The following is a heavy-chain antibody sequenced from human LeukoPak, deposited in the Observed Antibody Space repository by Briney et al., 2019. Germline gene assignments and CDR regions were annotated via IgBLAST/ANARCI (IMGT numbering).Heavy chain of an antibody. CDR2: INTNSGGT. CDR1: GYTFTGYY. V-gene: IGHV1-2*02. J-gene: IGHJ5*02. Sequence: ASVKVSCKASGYTFTGYYIHWVRQAPGQGLEWMGWINTNSGGTKYAQKFQGRVTMTRDTSISQAYMGLSRLRTDDTAVYYCAKGRVVAGTKSLTYNWLDPWGQGTLVTVSS. D-gene: IGHD6-19*01. CDR3: AKGRVVAGTKSLTYNWLDP.